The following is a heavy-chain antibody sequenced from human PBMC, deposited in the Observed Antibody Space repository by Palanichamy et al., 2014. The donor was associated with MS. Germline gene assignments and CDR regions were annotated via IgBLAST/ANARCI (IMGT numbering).Heavy chain of an antibody. Sequence: QVQLQQWGAGLLKPSETLSLTCAVYGGSFSGYYWSWIRQPPGKGLEWIGEINHSGSTNYDPSLKSRVTISVDTSKNQFSLKLSSVTAADMAVYYCARGGSGSYFGIDYWGQGTLVTVSS. V-gene: IGHV4-34*01. CDR1: GGSFSGYY. CDR3: ARGGSGSYFGIDY. CDR2: INHSGST. D-gene: IGHD1-26*01. J-gene: IGHJ4*02.